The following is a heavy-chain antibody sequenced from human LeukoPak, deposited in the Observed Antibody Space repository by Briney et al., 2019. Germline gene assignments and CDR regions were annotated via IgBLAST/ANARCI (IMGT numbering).Heavy chain of an antibody. CDR1: GFTFDDYA. D-gene: IGHD3-22*01. V-gene: IGHV3-9*01. CDR3: AKAIYDSSGYHAFDI. J-gene: IGHJ3*02. CDR2: ISWNSGSI. Sequence: PGGSLRLSCAASGFTFDDYAMHWVRQAPGKGLEWVSGISWNSGSIGYADSVKGRFTISRDNAKNSLYLQMNSLRAEDTALYYCAKAIYDSSGYHAFDIWGQGTMVTVSS.